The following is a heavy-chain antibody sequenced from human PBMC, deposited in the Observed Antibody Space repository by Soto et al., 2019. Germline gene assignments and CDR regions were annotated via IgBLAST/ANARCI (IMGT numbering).Heavy chain of an antibody. D-gene: IGHD6-19*01. CDR2: ISGSDDST. CDR3: ARELAVAAFDY. J-gene: IGHJ4*02. V-gene: IGHV3-23*01. Sequence: GGSLRLSCAVYGFTLSSYAMNWVRQAPGKGLEWVSGISGSDDSTRYADSAKGRFTISRDNSKNTLYLQMNSLRAEDTAVYYCARELAVAAFDYWGQGTLVTVSS. CDR1: GFTLSSYA.